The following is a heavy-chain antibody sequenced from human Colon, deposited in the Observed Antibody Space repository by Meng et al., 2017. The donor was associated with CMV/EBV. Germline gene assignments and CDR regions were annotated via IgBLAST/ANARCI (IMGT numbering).Heavy chain of an antibody. Sequence: GESLKISCAASGFTFSRSEMTWVRQAPGKGLEWIAYISATGGTTYYADSVKGRFTISRDNAKNSLYLQMNSLRAEDTAVYYCAREHHYYDFWSGGGEVGMDVWGQGTTVTVSS. CDR1: GFTFSRSE. CDR3: AREHHYYDFWSGGGEVGMDV. D-gene: IGHD3-3*01. J-gene: IGHJ6*02. V-gene: IGHV3-48*03. CDR2: ISATGGTT.